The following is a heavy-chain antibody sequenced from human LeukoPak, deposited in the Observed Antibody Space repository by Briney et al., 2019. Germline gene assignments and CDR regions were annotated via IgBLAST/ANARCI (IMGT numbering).Heavy chain of an antibody. CDR1: GGTFSSYA. J-gene: IGHJ5*02. Sequence: GASVKVSCKASGGTFSSYAISWVRQAPGQGLEWMGGIIPIFGTANYAQKFQGRVTNTADESTSTAYMELSSLRSEDTAVYYCARSGYSSSQNWFDPWGQGTLVTVSS. CDR3: ARSGYSSSQNWFDP. D-gene: IGHD6-13*01. CDR2: IIPIFGTA. V-gene: IGHV1-69*13.